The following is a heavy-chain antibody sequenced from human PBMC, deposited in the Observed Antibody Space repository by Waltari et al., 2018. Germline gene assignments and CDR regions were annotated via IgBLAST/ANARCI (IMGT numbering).Heavy chain of an antibody. CDR2: ISWNSGSI. J-gene: IGHJ4*02. CDR1: GFRFEDYA. V-gene: IGHV3-43D*03. D-gene: IGHD3-16*01. CDR3: ARDMAGGGGTSGWIDF. Sequence: EMRLVESGGAVTQPGRSLRLSCVASGFRFEDYAMHWVRQVPGKGLEWVSLISWNSGSIFYSDSLKSRVTISRDNSRNSLHLHINNLRSEDTALYFCARDMAGGGGTSGWIDFWGQGTLVTVSS.